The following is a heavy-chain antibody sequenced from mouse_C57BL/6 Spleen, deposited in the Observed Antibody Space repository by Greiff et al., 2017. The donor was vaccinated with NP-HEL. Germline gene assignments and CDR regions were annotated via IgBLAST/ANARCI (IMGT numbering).Heavy chain of an antibody. CDR3: ARTRIVDDRGTMDY. V-gene: IGHV1-64*01. CDR1: GYTFTSYW. D-gene: IGHD1-3*01. J-gene: IGHJ4*01. Sequence: QVQLKQPGAELVKPGASVKLSCKASGYTFTSYWMHWVKQRPGHGLEWIGMIHPNSGSTTYNEKFKSKATLTVDKSSSTAYMQLSSLTSEDSAVYHCARTRIVDDRGTMDYRGQGTSVTVSS. CDR2: IHPNSGST.